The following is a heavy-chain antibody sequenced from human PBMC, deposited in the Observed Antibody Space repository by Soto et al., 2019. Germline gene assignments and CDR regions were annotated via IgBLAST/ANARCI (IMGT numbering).Heavy chain of an antibody. D-gene: IGHD3-22*01. CDR3: SKAMIGSYDSDAFDV. CDR2: ISYDESTT. V-gene: IGHV3-30*18. CDR1: GFSFSRYG. Sequence: GGSLRLSCAASGFSFSRYGIHWVRQAPGKGLEWVAVISYDESTTFYADSVKGRFTISRDNSKNTLFLQMNSLRPEDTAVYYCSKAMIGSYDSDAFDVWGQGTMVT. J-gene: IGHJ3*01.